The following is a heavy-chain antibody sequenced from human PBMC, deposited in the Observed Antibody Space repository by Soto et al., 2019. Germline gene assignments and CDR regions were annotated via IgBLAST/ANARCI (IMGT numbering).Heavy chain of an antibody. V-gene: IGHV1-69*12. J-gene: IGHJ6*02. CDR3: ARDKARLQVGGNYYYILDV. CDR2: IMPIFRTP. D-gene: IGHD6-25*01. CDR1: GGTFSNSA. Sequence: QVQLEQSGAEVKKPGSSVKVSCKASGGTFSNSAISWVRQVPGQGLEWMGGIMPIFRTPDYAQKFQGRVTVTADESTRTAYMELSGLRSDDTAVYYCARDKARLQVGGNYYYILDVWGQGTTVTVSS.